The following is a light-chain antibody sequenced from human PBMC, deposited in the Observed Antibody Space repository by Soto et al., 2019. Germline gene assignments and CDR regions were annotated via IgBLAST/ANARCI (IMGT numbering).Light chain of an antibody. Sequence: QSVLTQPASVSGSPGQSITISCTGTSSDVGAYDYVSWFQQHPGKAPKLMIYEVSNRPSGVSNRFSGSKSGNTASLTISGLQAEDEADYYCSSYATNRDVLFGGGTKLTVL. J-gene: IGLJ3*02. CDR3: SSYATNRDVL. V-gene: IGLV2-14*01. CDR1: SSDVGAYDY. CDR2: EVS.